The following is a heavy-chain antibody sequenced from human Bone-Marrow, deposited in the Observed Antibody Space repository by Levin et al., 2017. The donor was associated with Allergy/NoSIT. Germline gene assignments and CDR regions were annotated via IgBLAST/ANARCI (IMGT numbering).Heavy chain of an antibody. CDR3: ARQGGWYCDF. CDR2: THHTGST. D-gene: IGHD6-19*01. V-gene: IGHV4-4*02. CDR1: GGSIVTNDR. Sequence: SETLSLTCAVSGGSIVTNDRWSWVRQPPGKGLEWIGETHHTGSTKYNPSLKSRVTISVDKSNNHFSLRLTSVTAADTAVYYCARQGGWYCDFWGQGTLVTVSS. J-gene: IGHJ4*02.